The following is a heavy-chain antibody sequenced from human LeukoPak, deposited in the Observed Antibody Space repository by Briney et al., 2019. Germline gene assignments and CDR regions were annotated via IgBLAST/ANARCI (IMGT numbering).Heavy chain of an antibody. CDR2: ISGSGAST. CDR1: GFTFSDYA. CDR3: AKGASSGWLLYWFDP. J-gene: IGHJ5*02. D-gene: IGHD6-19*01. V-gene: IGHV3-23*01. Sequence: GGSLRLSCAASGFTFSDYAMTWVRQAPGNGLQWVSGISGSGASTYYGDSVKGRFIISRDNSKNTLYLQIDSLRAEDTAVYYCAKGASSGWLLYWFDPWGQGTLVTVSS.